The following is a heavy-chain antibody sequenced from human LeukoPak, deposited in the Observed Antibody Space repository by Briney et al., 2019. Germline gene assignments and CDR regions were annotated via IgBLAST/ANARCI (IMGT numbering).Heavy chain of an antibody. J-gene: IGHJ2*01. Sequence: SETLSLTCTVSGGSINSYYWSWMRQPPGKGLEWIGYIYYRGGTNYTSSLKSRVTISVDTSNNQFSLKLTSVTAADTAMYYCARGSLYSSGRGWYFDLWGRGTLVTVS. CDR2: IYYRGGT. D-gene: IGHD6-19*01. V-gene: IGHV4-59*01. CDR3: ARGSLYSSGRGWYFDL. CDR1: GGSINSYY.